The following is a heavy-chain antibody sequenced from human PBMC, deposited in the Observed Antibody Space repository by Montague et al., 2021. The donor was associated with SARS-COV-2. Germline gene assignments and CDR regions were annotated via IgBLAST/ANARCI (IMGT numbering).Heavy chain of an antibody. J-gene: IGHJ5*02. D-gene: IGHD3-10*01. V-gene: IGHV4-31*03. Sequence: TLSLTCTVSGASISTGAYYWSWIRQHPEKGLEWIGYIYYSGTIYYNPSLKSRVTISLDTSNNHSSLKLSSVTAADTAIYFCARSMIRGGLNWFDPWGQGTLVTVSS. CDR3: ARSMIRGGLNWFDP. CDR1: GASISTGAYY. CDR2: IYYSGTI.